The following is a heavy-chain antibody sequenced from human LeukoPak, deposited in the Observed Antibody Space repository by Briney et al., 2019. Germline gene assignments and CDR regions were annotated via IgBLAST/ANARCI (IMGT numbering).Heavy chain of an antibody. CDR2: IRQDGSEK. D-gene: IGHD6-13*01. Sequence: GGSLRLSXEVSGFTFTDYWMNWVRQAPGKGPEWVASIRQDGSEKTYVDSAKGRFTISRDNTKNSLSLQLNSLRAEDTAVYYCARDGTAAGLYFDLWGQGTLVTVSS. V-gene: IGHV3-7*01. J-gene: IGHJ4*01. CDR1: GFTFTDYW. CDR3: ARDGTAAGLYFDL.